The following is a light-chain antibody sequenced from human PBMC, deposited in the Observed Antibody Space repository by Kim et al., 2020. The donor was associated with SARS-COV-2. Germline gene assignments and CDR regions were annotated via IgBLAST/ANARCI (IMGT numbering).Light chain of an antibody. CDR1: QSISNS. Sequence: EIVLTQSPATLSLSPGERAILSCRASQSISNSLAWYQQKPGQPLRLLIYDTSNRATGIPARFSGSGSGTDFTLTISSLEPEDFAVYYCQQRSNWPTFGQGTKLEI. V-gene: IGKV3-11*01. CDR3: QQRSNWPT. CDR2: DTS. J-gene: IGKJ2*01.